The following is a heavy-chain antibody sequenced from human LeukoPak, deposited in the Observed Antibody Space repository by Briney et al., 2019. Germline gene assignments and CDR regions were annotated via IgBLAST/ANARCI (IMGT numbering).Heavy chain of an antibody. CDR1: GYTFSSYY. CDR2: INPSGGST. D-gene: IGHD2-21*02. Sequence: ASVKVSCKASGYTFSSYYMHWVRQAPGQGLEWMGIINPSGGSTSYAQKFQGRVTMTRDTSTSTVYMGVSSLKSEDTAVYFCARGSQGDRLLDYWGQGTPVTVSS. CDR3: ARGSQGDRLLDY. J-gene: IGHJ4*02. V-gene: IGHV1-46*01.